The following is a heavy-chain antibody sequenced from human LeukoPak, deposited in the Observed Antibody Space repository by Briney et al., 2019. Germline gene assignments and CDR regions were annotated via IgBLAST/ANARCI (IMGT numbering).Heavy chain of an antibody. CDR1: GGSISSGGYY. V-gene: IGHV4-31*03. D-gene: IGHD3-10*01. CDR3: ARGSAWGLRYFQH. Sequence: SETLSLTCTVSGGSISSGGYYWSWIRQHPGKGLEWIGYIYYSGSTYYNPSLKSRVTISVDTSKNQFSLKLSSVTAADTAVYYCARGSAWGLRYFQHWGQGTLVTVSS. CDR2: IYYSGST. J-gene: IGHJ1*01.